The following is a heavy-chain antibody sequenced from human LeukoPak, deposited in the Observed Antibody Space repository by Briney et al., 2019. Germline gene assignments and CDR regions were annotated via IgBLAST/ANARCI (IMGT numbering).Heavy chain of an antibody. Sequence: GASVKVSCKASGGTFSSYAISWVRQAPGQGLEWMGGIIPIFGTGNYAQKFQGRVTITADESTSTAYMELSSLRSEDTAVYYCASGTAAGTDYYGMDVWGQGTTVTVSS. V-gene: IGHV1-69*13. CDR2: IIPIFGTG. D-gene: IGHD6-13*01. CDR1: GGTFSSYA. J-gene: IGHJ6*02. CDR3: ASGTAAGTDYYGMDV.